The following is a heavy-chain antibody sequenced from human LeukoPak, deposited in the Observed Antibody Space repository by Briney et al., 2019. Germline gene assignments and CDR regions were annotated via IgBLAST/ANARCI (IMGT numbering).Heavy chain of an antibody. CDR3: ARGGYYDFWSGYYDLDY. J-gene: IGHJ4*02. V-gene: IGHV1-18*01. CDR2: ISAYNGNT. Sequence: GASVKVSCRASGYTFTSYGISWVRQAPGQGLEWMGWISAYNGNTNYAQKLQGRVTMTTDTSTSIAYMELRSLRSDDTAVYYCARGGYYDFWSGYYDLDYWGQGTLVTVSS. CDR1: GYTFTSYG. D-gene: IGHD3-3*01.